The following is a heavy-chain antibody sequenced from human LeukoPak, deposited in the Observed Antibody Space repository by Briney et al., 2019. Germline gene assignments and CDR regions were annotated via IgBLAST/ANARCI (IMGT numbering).Heavy chain of an antibody. D-gene: IGHD1-26*01. CDR3: ARFGGFKWELLV. Sequence: ASVTVSCKASGYTFTSYGISWVRQAPGQALEWMGWISAYNGNTNYAQEYQGTVTMPTDTSTSTAYMELRSLRSDDTAVYYCARFGGFKWELLVWGQGTLVTVSS. CDR1: GYTFTSYG. CDR2: ISAYNGNT. J-gene: IGHJ4*02. V-gene: IGHV1-18*01.